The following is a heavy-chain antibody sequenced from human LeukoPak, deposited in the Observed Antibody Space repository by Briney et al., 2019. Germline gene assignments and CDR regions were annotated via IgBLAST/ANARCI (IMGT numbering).Heavy chain of an antibody. CDR1: GYTFTGYY. J-gene: IGHJ5*02. V-gene: IGHV1-2*02. D-gene: IGHD4-17*01. Sequence: ASVKVSCKASGYTFTGYYMHWVRQASGQGLEWMGWINPNSGGTNYAQKFQGRVTMTRDTSISTAYMELSSLRSDDTAVYYCARSPTVTNWFDPWGQGTLVTVSS. CDR3: ARSPTVTNWFDP. CDR2: INPNSGGT.